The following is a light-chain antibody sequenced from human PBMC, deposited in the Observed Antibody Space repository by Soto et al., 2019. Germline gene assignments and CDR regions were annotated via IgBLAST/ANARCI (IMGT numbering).Light chain of an antibody. CDR2: LNSDGSH. Sequence: QLVLTQSPSASASLGASVKLTCTLSSGHSSYAIAWHQQQPETGPRYLMKLNSDGSHSKGDGIPDRFSGSSSGAERYLTISSLQSEDEADYYCQTWDTGIVVXGGGXKLTVL. CDR3: QTWDTGIVV. V-gene: IGLV4-69*01. J-gene: IGLJ2*01. CDR1: SGHSSYA.